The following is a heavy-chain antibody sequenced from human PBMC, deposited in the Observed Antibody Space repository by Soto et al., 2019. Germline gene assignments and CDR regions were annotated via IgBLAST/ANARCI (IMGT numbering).Heavy chain of an antibody. CDR1: GGTFSSYA. CDR2: IIPIFGTA. D-gene: IGHD6-13*01. J-gene: IGHJ4*02. Sequence: QVQLVQSGAEVKKPGSSVKVSCKASGGTFSSYAISWVRQAPGQGLEWMGGIIPIFGTANYAQKFQGRVTITADESASTACRELSSLRSEDTAVYYCPRETAAAGTPTPDYWGQGTLVTVSS. CDR3: PRETAAAGTPTPDY. V-gene: IGHV1-69*12.